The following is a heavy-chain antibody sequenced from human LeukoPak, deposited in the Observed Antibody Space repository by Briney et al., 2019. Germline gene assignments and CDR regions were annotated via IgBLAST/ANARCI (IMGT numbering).Heavy chain of an antibody. J-gene: IGHJ4*02. Sequence: ASVTVSCKASGYTFTRYGITWVRQAPGQGLEWMGWISAYNGNTNYAHKVQGRVTMTTDTSTSTAYMELRSLSSDDTAVYYCARDNSAISDCSSASCCHFNYWGQGTLITVSP. V-gene: IGHV1-18*01. D-gene: IGHD2-2*01. CDR1: GYTFTRYG. CDR3: ARDNSAISDCSSASCCHFNY. CDR2: ISAYNGNT.